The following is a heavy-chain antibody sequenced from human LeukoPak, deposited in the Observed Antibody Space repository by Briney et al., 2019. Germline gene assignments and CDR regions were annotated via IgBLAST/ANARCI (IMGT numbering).Heavy chain of an antibody. Sequence: PGGSLRLSCAASGFTFSSYWMHWVRQVPGKGLVWVSHIDSDGSGTTYADSVKGRFTISRDNARNTLYLQMNNLRDEDTAVYYCARDSPRTGPWGQGTLVTVSS. CDR1: GFTFSSYW. V-gene: IGHV3-74*01. CDR3: ARDSPRTGP. D-gene: IGHD1-1*01. J-gene: IGHJ5*02. CDR2: IDSDGSGT.